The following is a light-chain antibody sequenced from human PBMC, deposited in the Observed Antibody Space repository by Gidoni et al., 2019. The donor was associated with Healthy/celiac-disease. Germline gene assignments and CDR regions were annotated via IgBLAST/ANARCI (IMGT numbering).Light chain of an antibody. J-gene: IGKJ4*01. V-gene: IGKV2-28*01. CDR1: QSLLHSNGYNY. CDR2: LGS. Sequence: DIVMTPSPLSLPVTPGEPASISCRSSQSLLHSNGYNYLDWYLQKPGQSPQLLIYLGSNRASGVPDRFSGSGSGTDFTLKISRVEAEDVGVYYCMQARQTPVTFGGGTKVEIK. CDR3: MQARQTPVT.